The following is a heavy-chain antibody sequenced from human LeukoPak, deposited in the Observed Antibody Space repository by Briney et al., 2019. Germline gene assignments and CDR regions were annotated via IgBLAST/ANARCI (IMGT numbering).Heavy chain of an antibody. CDR3: ARGQLVPDY. J-gene: IGHJ4*02. D-gene: IGHD6-6*01. V-gene: IGHV4-34*01. CDR1: GGSFSGYY. Sequence: KPSETLSLTCAVYGGSFSGYYWTWIRQPPGKGLEWIGEIHYSGSATYNPSLKSRVTISVDTSKNQFSLKMNSVTAADTAVYYCARGQLVPDYWGQGTLVTVSS. CDR2: IHYSGSA.